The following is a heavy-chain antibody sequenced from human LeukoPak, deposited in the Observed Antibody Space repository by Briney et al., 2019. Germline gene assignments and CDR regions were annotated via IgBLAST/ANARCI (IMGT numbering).Heavy chain of an antibody. J-gene: IGHJ4*02. CDR1: GGSISSSYYY. CDR2: IYYSGST. CDR3: ARHLGLIYATYFDY. Sequence: PSETLSLTCTVSGGSISSSYYYWGWIRQPPGKGLEWIGSIYYSGSTYYNPSLKSRVTISVDTSKNQFSLKLSSVTAADTAVYYCARHLGLIYATYFDYWGQGTLVTVSS. V-gene: IGHV4-39*01. D-gene: IGHD5/OR15-5a*01.